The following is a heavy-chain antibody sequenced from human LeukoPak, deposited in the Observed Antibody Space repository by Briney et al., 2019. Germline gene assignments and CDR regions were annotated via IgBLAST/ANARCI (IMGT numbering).Heavy chain of an antibody. CDR3: ATIKVRANNYDTDGFEY. CDR1: GFTLSSFW. CDR2: IKQDGNEK. Sequence: GGSLRLSCAASGFTLSSFWMSWVRQAPGKGLEWVANIKQDGNEKYYADSVKGRFTISRDNAKNSLYLQTNSLRAEDMAVYYCATIKVRANNYDTDGFEYWGQGTLVTVSS. D-gene: IGHD3-10*01. V-gene: IGHV3-7*05. J-gene: IGHJ4*02.